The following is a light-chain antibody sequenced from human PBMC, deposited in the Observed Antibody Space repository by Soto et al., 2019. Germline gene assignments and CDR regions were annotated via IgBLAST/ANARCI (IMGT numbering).Light chain of an antibody. Sequence: QSALTQPPSASGSPGQSVTISCTGTSSDVGGYNYVSWYQHHPGKAPKLMISEVNKLPSGVSDRFSGSKSGNTAYLTVAGLQAEDEAAYSCSSYAGSNSLGVFGGGTKVTV. V-gene: IGLV2-8*01. CDR2: EVN. CDR3: SSYAGSNSLGV. CDR1: SSDVGGYNY. J-gene: IGLJ2*01.